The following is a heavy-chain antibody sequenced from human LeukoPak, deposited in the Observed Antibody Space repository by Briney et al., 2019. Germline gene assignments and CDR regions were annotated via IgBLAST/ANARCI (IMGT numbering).Heavy chain of an antibody. CDR1: GFTFSSYG. CDR2: ISYDGSNK. J-gene: IGHJ4*02. CDR3: AKHYYFDSGNYFDY. D-gene: IGHD3-10*01. V-gene: IGHV3-30*18. Sequence: TGGSLRLSCAASGFTFSSYGMHGVRQAPGKGLEWVAVISYDGSNKDYADSVKGRFTISRDNSKNTLSLQMNSLRAEDTAIYYCAKHYYFDSGNYFDYWGQGTLVTVSS.